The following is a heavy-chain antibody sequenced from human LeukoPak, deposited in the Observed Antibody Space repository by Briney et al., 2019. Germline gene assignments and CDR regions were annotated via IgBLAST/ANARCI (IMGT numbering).Heavy chain of an antibody. Sequence: GRSLRLSCTGSGFTFGDNDMTWVRQAPGKGQEWVGFIRRKAYGGTTEYAACVKGRFTISRDDSKRIAYLQMNSLKTEDTAMYYCAPLPAVIASWGQGTLVTVSS. V-gene: IGHV3-49*04. CDR3: APLPAVIAS. CDR1: GFTFGDND. J-gene: IGHJ5*01. CDR2: IRRKAYGGTT. D-gene: IGHD2-2*01.